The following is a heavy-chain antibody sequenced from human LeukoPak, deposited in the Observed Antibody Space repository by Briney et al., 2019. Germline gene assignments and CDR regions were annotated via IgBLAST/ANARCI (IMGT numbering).Heavy chain of an antibody. V-gene: IGHV4-61*01. CDR3: ARMVRFGEVTGYYYGMDV. Sequence: SETLSLTCTVSGGSVNSNTYYWTWIRQPPGKGLEWIGHMYYSGHVDYNPSLKSRLTMSLDTSKNQFFLKLDSVSAADTAVYYCARMVRFGEVTGYYYGMDVWGRGTTVIVSS. D-gene: IGHD3-10*01. CDR2: MYYSGHV. J-gene: IGHJ6*04. CDR1: GGSVNSNTYY.